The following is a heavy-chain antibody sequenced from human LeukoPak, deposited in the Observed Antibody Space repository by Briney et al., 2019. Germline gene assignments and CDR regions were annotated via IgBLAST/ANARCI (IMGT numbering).Heavy chain of an antibody. J-gene: IGHJ4*02. Sequence: SVKVSCKASGGTFSSYATSWVRQAPGQGLEWMGRIIPIFGTANYAQKFQGRVTITTDESTSTAYMELNSLRSEDTAVYYCARGEGIEGYFDYWGQGSLVTVSS. CDR3: ARGEGIEGYFDY. V-gene: IGHV1-69*05. CDR1: GGTFSSYA. CDR2: IIPIFGTA.